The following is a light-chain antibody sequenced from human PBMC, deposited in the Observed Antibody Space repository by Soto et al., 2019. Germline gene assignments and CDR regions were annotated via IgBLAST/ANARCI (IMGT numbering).Light chain of an antibody. CDR1: QSVSSN. Sequence: EIVMTQSPVTLSVSPGERATLSCRASQSVSSNLAWYQKKPGQAPRLLIDGASIRATGIPARFSGSGSGTEFTLTISSLQSEDFAVYYCQQYGSSPITFGQGTRLEIK. J-gene: IGKJ5*01. CDR2: GAS. V-gene: IGKV3-15*01. CDR3: QQYGSSPIT.